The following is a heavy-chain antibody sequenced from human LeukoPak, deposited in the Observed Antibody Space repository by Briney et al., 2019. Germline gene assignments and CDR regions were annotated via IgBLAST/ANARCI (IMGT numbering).Heavy chain of an antibody. V-gene: IGHV3-53*01. CDR2: IYSGGST. CDR1: GFTVSSNY. CDR3: ARSVGAVAGTFDY. Sequence: GGSLRLSCAASGFTVSSNYMSWVRQAPGKGLEWVSVIYSGGSTYYADSVKGRFTISRDNSKNTLYFQMNSLRAEDTAVYYCARSVGAVAGTFDYWGQGTLVTVSS. J-gene: IGHJ4*02. D-gene: IGHD6-19*01.